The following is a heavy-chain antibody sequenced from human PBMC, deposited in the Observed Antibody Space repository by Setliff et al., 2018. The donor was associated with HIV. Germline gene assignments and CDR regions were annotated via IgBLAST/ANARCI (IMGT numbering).Heavy chain of an antibody. J-gene: IGHJ4*02. V-gene: IGHV3-23*01. CDR2: ISSSAGST. Sequence: PSETLSLTCAVYGGSLSGHYWSWVRQTPGKGLEWVSFISSSAGSTYYSDSVKGRFTISRDNSKNMLYLQLNSLTADDTAVYYCARDQRWEFPHYFDYWGQGALVTVSS. CDR3: ARDQRWEFPHYFDY. D-gene: IGHD1-26*01. CDR1: GGSLSGHY.